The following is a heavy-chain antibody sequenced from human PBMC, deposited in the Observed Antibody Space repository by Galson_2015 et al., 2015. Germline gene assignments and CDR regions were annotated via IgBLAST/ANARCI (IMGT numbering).Heavy chain of an antibody. CDR1: GYTFTSYD. J-gene: IGHJ6*02. CDR3: ARGTRVRGGGYCYYGMDV. D-gene: IGHD3-10*01. CDR2: MNPNSGNT. Sequence: SVKVSCKASGYTFTSYDINWVRQATGQGLERMGWMNPNSGNTGYAQKFQGRVTMTRNTSISTAYMELSSLRSEDTAVYYCARGTRVRGGGYCYYGMDVWGQGTTVTVSS. V-gene: IGHV1-8*01.